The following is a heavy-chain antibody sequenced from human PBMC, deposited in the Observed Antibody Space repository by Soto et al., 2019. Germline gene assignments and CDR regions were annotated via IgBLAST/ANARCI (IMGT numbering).Heavy chain of an antibody. Sequence: PSETLSLTCTVSGGSISSNYWTWIRQPPGKGLEWIGYIYYSGSTNYNPSLKSRVTISVDTSKNQFSLKLSSVTAADTAVYYCASLTYYYDSSGYFPDGYYGMDVWGQGTTVTVSS. J-gene: IGHJ6*02. CDR2: IYYSGST. CDR1: GGSISSNY. CDR3: ASLTYYYDSSGYFPDGYYGMDV. V-gene: IGHV4-59*01. D-gene: IGHD3-22*01.